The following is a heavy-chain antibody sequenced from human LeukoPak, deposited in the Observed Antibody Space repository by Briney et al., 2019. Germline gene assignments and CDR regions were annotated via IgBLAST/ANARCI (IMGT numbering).Heavy chain of an antibody. D-gene: IGHD1-26*01. V-gene: IGHV3-21*01. CDR3: ARDRVGADLFFY. CDR1: GSTSSNYD. J-gene: IGHJ4*02. CDR2: ITSSSSYI. Sequence: GGSLRLSCAASGSTSSNYDMSCVRQAPGKGLEWVSFITSSSSYIYYADSVKGRFTISRDNAKNSLYLQMNSLRAEDTAVYYCARDRVGADLFFYWGQGTLVTVSS.